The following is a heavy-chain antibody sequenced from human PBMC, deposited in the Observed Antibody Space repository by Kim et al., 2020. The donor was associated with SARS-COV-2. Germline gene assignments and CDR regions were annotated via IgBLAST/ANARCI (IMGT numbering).Heavy chain of an antibody. J-gene: IGHJ3*02. D-gene: IGHD1-26*01. V-gene: IGHV1-2*02. CDR1: GYTFTGYY. CDR3: ARDRESGSYGPFDAFDI. CDR2: INPNSGGT. Sequence: ASVKVSCKASGYTFTGYYMHWVRQAPGQGLEWMGWINPNSGGTNYAQKFQGRVTMTRDTSISTAYMELSRLRSDDTAVYYCARDRESGSYGPFDAFDIWGQGTMVTVSS.